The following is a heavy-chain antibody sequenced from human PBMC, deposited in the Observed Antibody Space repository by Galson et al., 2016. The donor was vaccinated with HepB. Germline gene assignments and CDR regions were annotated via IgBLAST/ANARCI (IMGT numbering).Heavy chain of an antibody. CDR3: ARRAGRVATDTFDV. CDR1: GGSMTSYY. J-gene: IGHJ3*01. CDR2: IHYGGST. V-gene: IGHV4-59*03. D-gene: IGHD3-10*01. Sequence: SETLSLTCTVSGGSMTSYYWSWVRQPPGKGLEWIGYIHYGGSTNYSPSLKSRLTILVDTSKNRFSLKLSSVTAADTAVYYCARRAGRVATDTFDVWGQGTMVTVSS.